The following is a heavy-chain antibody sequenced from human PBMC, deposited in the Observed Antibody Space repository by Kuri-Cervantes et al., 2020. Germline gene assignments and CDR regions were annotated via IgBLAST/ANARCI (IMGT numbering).Heavy chain of an antibody. J-gene: IGHJ3*02. D-gene: IGHD1-26*01. CDR2: IYHSGST. CDR1: GYSISSGYY. CDR3: ARLSGSYFKAGRGAFDI. Sequence: SQTLSLTCAVSGYSISSGYYWGWIRQPPGKGLEWIGSIYHSGSTYYNPSLKSRVTISVGTSKNQFSLKLSSVTAADTAVYYCARLSGSYFKAGRGAFDIWGQGTMVTVSS. V-gene: IGHV4-38-2*01.